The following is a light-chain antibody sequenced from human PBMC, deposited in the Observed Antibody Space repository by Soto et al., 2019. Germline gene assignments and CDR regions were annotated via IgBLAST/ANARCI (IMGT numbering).Light chain of an antibody. J-gene: IGKJ5*01. Sequence: DIQMTQYPSTLSASVGDRVTITCRASQSISNWLAWYQQKPGKAPQLLIHTASNLESGVLSRFSGSGSGTEFTLTISSLHPDDFATYYCQQYNSYPYTFGQGTRLEIK. V-gene: IGKV1-5*03. CDR2: TAS. CDR1: QSISNW. CDR3: QQYNSYPYT.